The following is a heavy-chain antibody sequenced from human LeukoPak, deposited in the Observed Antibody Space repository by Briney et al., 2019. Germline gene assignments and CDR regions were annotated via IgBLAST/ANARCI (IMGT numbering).Heavy chain of an antibody. CDR1: GGSFSGYY. J-gene: IGHJ4*02. CDR3: AGVRDGYNYADC. D-gene: IGHD5-24*01. CDR2: INHSGST. Sequence: KASETLSLTCAVYGGSFSGYYWSWIRQPPGKGLEWIGGINHSGSTNYNPSLKSRATISVDTSRNQFSLKLSSVTAADTGVYYCAGVRDGYNYADCWGQGTLVTVSS. V-gene: IGHV4-34*01.